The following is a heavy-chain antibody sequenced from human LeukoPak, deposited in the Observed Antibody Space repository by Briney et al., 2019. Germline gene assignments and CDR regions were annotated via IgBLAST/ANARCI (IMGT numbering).Heavy chain of an antibody. CDR2: INHSGSA. CDR1: GGSFRSYY. D-gene: IGHD3-22*01. V-gene: IGHV4-34*01. J-gene: IGHJ4*02. CDR3: ARYYYDSSGYYYVGYFDY. Sequence: KPSETLSLTCSVYGGSFRSYYWSWIRQPPGKGLEWIGEINHSGSANYNPSLKSRVTISVDTSKNQFSLSLSSVTAADTAVYYCARYYYDSSGYYYVGYFDYWGQGTLVTVSS.